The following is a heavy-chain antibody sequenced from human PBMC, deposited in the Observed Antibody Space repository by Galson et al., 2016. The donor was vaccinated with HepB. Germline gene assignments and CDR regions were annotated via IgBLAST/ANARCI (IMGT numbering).Heavy chain of an antibody. Sequence: SVKVSCKASGYTFNSNGISWVRQAPGQGLEWMGWISAYNGNTNYAQKFQGRVTMTTDTSTSTASLERRSLGSDETAVYYCARAVGTIFGVVRSGYYYYGLDVWGQGTTVTVSS. J-gene: IGHJ6*02. CDR1: GYTFNSNG. D-gene: IGHD3-3*01. CDR2: ISAYNGNT. V-gene: IGHV1-18*01. CDR3: ARAVGTIFGVVRSGYYYYGLDV.